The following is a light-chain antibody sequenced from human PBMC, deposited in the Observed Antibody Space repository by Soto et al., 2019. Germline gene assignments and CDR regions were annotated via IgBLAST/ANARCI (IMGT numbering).Light chain of an antibody. J-gene: IGKJ4*01. CDR1: QSVSTSY. V-gene: IGKV3-20*01. CDR3: QQYGSVPLT. CDR2: GAS. Sequence: EIVLTQSPGTLSLSPGERATFSCRASQSVSTSYLAWYQQKPGQAPRLLIYGASSRATGIPDRFSGSGSGADFTLTISRLEPEDFAVYYCQQYGSVPLTFGGGTKVEIK.